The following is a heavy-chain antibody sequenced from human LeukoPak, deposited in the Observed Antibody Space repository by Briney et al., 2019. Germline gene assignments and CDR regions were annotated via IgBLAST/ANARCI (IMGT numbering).Heavy chain of an antibody. CDR3: ASITVTTGGSDY. Sequence: TSETLSLTCTVSGYSISSGYYWGWIRQPPGKGLDWIGSIYHSGSTYYNPSLKSRVTISVDTSKNQFSLKLSSVTAADTAVYYCASITVTTGGSDYWGQGTLVTVSS. CDR1: GYSISSGYY. D-gene: IGHD4-17*01. J-gene: IGHJ4*02. V-gene: IGHV4-38-2*02. CDR2: IYHSGST.